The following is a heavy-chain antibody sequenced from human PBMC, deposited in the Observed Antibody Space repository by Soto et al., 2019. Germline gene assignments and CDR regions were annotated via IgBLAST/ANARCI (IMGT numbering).Heavy chain of an antibody. CDR1: GGSVSSGSYY. CDR3: ARTTAVPNTLRSRYFFDF. D-gene: IGHD3-9*01. V-gene: IGHV4-61*01. J-gene: IGHJ4*02. CDR2: IYYSGST. Sequence: SETLSLTCTVSGGSVSSGSYYWSWIRQPPGKGLEWIGYIYYSGSTNYNPSLKSRVTISVDTSKNQFSLRLSSVTAADTALYYCARTTAVPNTLRSRYFFDFWGQGTLVTVSS.